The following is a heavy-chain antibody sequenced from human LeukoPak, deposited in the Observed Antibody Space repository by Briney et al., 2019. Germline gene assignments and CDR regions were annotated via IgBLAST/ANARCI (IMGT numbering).Heavy chain of an antibody. CDR1: GFTFSDYG. Sequence: PGGSLRLSCAASGFTFSDYGIHWVRQAPGKGMEWVAFIRYDGSNEYYADSVKGRFTISRDNSKNTAYLQMNSLRPEDTAVYYCASIVVVLANADFWGQGTLVTVSS. J-gene: IGHJ4*02. D-gene: IGHD2-21*01. CDR3: ASIVVVLANADF. CDR2: IRYDGSNE. V-gene: IGHV3-30*02.